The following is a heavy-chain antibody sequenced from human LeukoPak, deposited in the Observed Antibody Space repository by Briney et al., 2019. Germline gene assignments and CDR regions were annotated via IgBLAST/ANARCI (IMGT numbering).Heavy chain of an antibody. CDR3: AKQTLPRVGAPIR. V-gene: IGHV3-23*01. Sequence: GGSLRLSCAASGFTFSSYAMTWVRQAPGKGLEWVSGIDGSGGITYYADSVTGRFTISRDNSKNTLYLQINSLRAEDTAVYYCAKQTLPRVGAPIRWGQGTLVTVSS. CDR1: GFTFSSYA. D-gene: IGHD1-26*01. CDR2: IDGSGGIT. J-gene: IGHJ4*02.